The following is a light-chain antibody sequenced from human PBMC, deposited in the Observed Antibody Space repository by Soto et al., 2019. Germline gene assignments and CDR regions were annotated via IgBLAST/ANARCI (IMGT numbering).Light chain of an antibody. Sequence: QSALTQPASVSGSPGQSMTISCTGTSSDIGTYNLVSWYQHYPGKAPKLMIYEGIKRPSGVSNRFSGSKSGNTAFLTISGLQAEDEADYYCCSYAGSGTDNYVFGSGTKLTVL. CDR1: SSDIGTYNL. V-gene: IGLV2-23*01. CDR3: CSYAGSGTDNYV. CDR2: EGI. J-gene: IGLJ1*01.